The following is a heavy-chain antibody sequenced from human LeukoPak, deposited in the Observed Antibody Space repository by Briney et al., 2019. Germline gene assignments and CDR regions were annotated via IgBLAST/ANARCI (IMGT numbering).Heavy chain of an antibody. CDR3: ARDLMGIAYRGAFYY. D-gene: IGHD6-13*01. CDR1: GFTVSSNY. V-gene: IGHV3-66*01. CDR2: IYSGGIT. Sequence: GGSLRLSCAASGFTVSSNYMSWVRQAPGKGLEWVSVIYSGGITYYADSVKGRFTISRDNSKNTLYLQMNSLRAEDTAVYYCARDLMGIAYRGAFYYWGQGTLVTVSS. J-gene: IGHJ4*02.